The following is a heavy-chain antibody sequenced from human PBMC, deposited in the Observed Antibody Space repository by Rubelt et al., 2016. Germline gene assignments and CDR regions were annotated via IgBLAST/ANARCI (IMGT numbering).Heavy chain of an antibody. D-gene: IGHD3-3*01. CDR3: TRMCGVVVNDPLPFDP. CDR2: INFSGNT. CDR1: GGSINSRSYY. V-gene: IGHV4-39*01. J-gene: IGHJ5*02. Sequence: QLQLQESGPGLVKPSETLSLTCTVSGGSINSRSYYWGWIRQPPGKGLEWIGSINFSGNTYYNPSLKSRVTISVDTSKNQFSRKRSWVTGADAAVYYCTRMCGVVVNDPLPFDPWGQGILVTVSS.